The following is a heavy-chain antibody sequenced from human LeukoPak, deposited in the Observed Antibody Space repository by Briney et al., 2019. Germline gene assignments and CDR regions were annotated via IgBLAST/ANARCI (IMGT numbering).Heavy chain of an antibody. CDR1: GFTVSSNY. D-gene: IGHD6-19*01. V-gene: IGHV3-15*01. CDR2: IKSKTDGGTT. J-gene: IGHJ6*03. Sequence: GGSLRLSCAASGFTVSSNYMSWVRQAPGKGLEWVGRIKSKTDGGTTDYAAPVKGRFTISRDDSKNTLYLQMNSLKTEDTAVYYCTTGQWLAYYYYYMDVWGKGTTVTVSS. CDR3: TTGQWLAYYYYYMDV.